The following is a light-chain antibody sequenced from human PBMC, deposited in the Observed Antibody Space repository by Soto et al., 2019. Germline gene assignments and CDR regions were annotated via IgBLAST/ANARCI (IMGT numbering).Light chain of an antibody. CDR3: MQGTHWPIT. Sequence: VVLALSPLSLPVTLGQPCSISCRSSQSLATRAGNTYLPWFQQRLGQSPRXLIYQVFNRDSGVPDRFRGSGSGTDAALKISRVEAEDVAVYYCMQGTHWPITFGQGTRLEIK. V-gene: IGKV2-30*01. J-gene: IGKJ5*01. CDR2: QVF. CDR1: QSLATRAGNTY.